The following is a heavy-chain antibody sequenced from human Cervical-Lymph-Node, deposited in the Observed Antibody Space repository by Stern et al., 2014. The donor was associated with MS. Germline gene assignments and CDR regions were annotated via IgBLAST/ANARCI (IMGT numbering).Heavy chain of an antibody. CDR1: GFTFSDYY. Sequence: DQLVESGGGLVKPGGSLRLSCAASGFTFSDYYMSWIRQAPGKGLEWVSSISGSGSSIYYADYVKGRFTISRDTAKNSLYLQMNSLRAEDTAVYYCARSHSKWLVHDAFDIWGQGTMVSVSS. V-gene: IGHV3-11*01. D-gene: IGHD6-19*01. J-gene: IGHJ3*02. CDR2: ISGSGSSI. CDR3: ARSHSKWLVHDAFDI.